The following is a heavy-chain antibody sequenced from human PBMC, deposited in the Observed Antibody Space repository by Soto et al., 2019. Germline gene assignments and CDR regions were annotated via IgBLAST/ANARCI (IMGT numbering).Heavy chain of an antibody. CDR3: ARDRKWSDAFDI. D-gene: IGHD2-15*01. V-gene: IGHV3-33*01. Sequence: GGSLRLSCAASGFTFSSYGMHWVRQAPGKGLEWVAVIWYDGSNKYYADSVKGRFTISRDNSKNTLYLQMNSLRAEDTAVYYCARDRKWSDAFDIWGQGTMVTVSS. J-gene: IGHJ3*02. CDR1: GFTFSSYG. CDR2: IWYDGSNK.